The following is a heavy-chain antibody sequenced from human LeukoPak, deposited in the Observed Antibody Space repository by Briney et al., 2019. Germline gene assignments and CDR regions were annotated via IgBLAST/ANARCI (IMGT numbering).Heavy chain of an antibody. Sequence: GGSLRLSCAASGFTFNGYGMNWVRQAPGKGLEWVGRIKSKTDGGTTDYAAPVKGRFTISRDDSKNTLYLQMNSLKTEDTAVYYCTTDLPLAYCGGDCYFDYWGQGTLVTVSS. J-gene: IGHJ4*02. V-gene: IGHV3-15*01. CDR3: TTDLPLAYCGGDCYFDY. CDR1: GFTFNGYG. CDR2: IKSKTDGGTT. D-gene: IGHD2-21*01.